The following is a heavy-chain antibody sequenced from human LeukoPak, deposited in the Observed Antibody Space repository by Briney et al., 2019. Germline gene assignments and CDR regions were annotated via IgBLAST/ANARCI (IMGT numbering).Heavy chain of an antibody. CDR3: ATHTYYYDRSGYYPFDY. Sequence: GGSLRLSCAASGFTFSSYSMNWVRQAPGKGLEWVSSISSSSSYIYYADSVKGRFTISRDNAKNSLYLQMNSLRAEDTAVYYCATHTYYYDRSGYYPFDYWGQGTLVTVSS. J-gene: IGHJ4*02. V-gene: IGHV3-21*01. CDR1: GFTFSSYS. D-gene: IGHD3-22*01. CDR2: ISSSSSYI.